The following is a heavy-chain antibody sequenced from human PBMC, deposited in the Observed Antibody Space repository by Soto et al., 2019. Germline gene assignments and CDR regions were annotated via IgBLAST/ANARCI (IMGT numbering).Heavy chain of an antibody. D-gene: IGHD3-3*01. CDR2: ISYDGSNK. CDR3: AGGSIFEGGGLDG. J-gene: IGHJ6*02. Sequence: GGSLRLSCAASGFTFSSYAMHWVRQAPGKGLEWVAVISYDGSNKYYADSVKGRFTISRDNSKNILYLQMNSLRPEDTAMYYCAGGSIFEGGGLDGWGQATAVTVCS. CDR1: GFTFSSYA. V-gene: IGHV3-30-3*01.